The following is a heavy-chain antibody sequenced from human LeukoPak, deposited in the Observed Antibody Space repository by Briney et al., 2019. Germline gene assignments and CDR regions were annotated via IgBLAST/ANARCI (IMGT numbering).Heavy chain of an antibody. Sequence: SETLSLTCTISGGSISSSSFYWGWIRQPPGKGLEWIGSINYGGSTSYNPSLKNRVTVSLDTSMTQFSLRLSSVTAADTAVYYCARVLQYFDWPCDYWGQGTLVTVSS. V-gene: IGHV4-39*01. CDR3: ARVLQYFDWPCDY. CDR2: INYGGST. D-gene: IGHD3-9*01. CDR1: GGSISSSSFY. J-gene: IGHJ4*02.